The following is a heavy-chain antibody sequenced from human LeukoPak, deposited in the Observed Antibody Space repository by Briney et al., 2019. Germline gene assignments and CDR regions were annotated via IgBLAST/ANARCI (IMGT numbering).Heavy chain of an antibody. CDR2: IHNSGGT. D-gene: IGHD3-10*01. CDR1: GGSISSYY. Sequence: SESLSLTCTVSGGSISSYYWSWIRQPPGKGLEWIGYIHNSGGTNYHPSLKSRVTISEDTSKNQFSLKLSSVTAADTAVYYCARGIRAGVGYWYFDLWGRGTLVTVST. V-gene: IGHV4-59*01. CDR3: ARGIRAGVGYWYFDL. J-gene: IGHJ2*01.